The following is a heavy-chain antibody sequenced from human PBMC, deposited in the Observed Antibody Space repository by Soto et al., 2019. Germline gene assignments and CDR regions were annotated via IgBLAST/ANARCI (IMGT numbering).Heavy chain of an antibody. CDR3: ARDLVPATIFEWFDP. CDR2: ISSSSSYI. J-gene: IGHJ5*02. D-gene: IGHD3-9*01. V-gene: IGHV3-21*01. CDR1: GFTFSSYS. Sequence: PGGSLRLSCAASGFTFSSYSMNWVRQAPWKGLEWVSSISSSSSYIYYADSVKGRFTISRDNAKNSLYLQMNSLSAEDTAVYYCARDLVPATIFEWFDPWCQGTLVTVSS.